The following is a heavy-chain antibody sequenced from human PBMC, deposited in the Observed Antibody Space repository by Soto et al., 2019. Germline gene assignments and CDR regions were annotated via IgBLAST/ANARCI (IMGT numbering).Heavy chain of an antibody. CDR2: IIPILVIA. D-gene: IGHD3-9*01. CDR3: ASEKSYYDILTGYYKEGYYYYYMDV. J-gene: IGHJ6*03. CDR1: GGTFSSYT. V-gene: IGHV1-69*02. Sequence: QVQLVQSGAEVKKPGASVKVSCKASGGTFSSYTISWVRQAPGQGLEWMGRIIPILVIANYAQKFQGRVTITADKSTSTSYMELSSLRSEDTAVYYCASEKSYYDILTGYYKEGYYYYYMDVWGKGTTVTVSS.